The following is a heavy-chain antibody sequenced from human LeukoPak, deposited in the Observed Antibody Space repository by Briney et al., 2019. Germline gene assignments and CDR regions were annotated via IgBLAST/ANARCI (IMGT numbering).Heavy chain of an antibody. V-gene: IGHV3-64*01. CDR2: ISNNGGST. D-gene: IGHD2-21*02. CDR3: ARREPYCGGDCYSIDY. CDR1: GFTFSGYP. Sequence: GGSLRLSCAASGFTFSGYPMHWVRQAPGKGLEYVSAISNNGGSTYYANSVKGRFTISRDNSKNTVSLEMGSLRAEDTAVYYCARREPYCGGDCYSIDYWGQGTLVTVSS. J-gene: IGHJ4*02.